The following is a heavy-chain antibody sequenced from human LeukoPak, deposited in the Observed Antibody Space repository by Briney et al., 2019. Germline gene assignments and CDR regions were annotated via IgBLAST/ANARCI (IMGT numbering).Heavy chain of an antibody. V-gene: IGHV1-2*02. D-gene: IGHD3-22*01. J-gene: IGHJ5*02. CDR2: INPHSGGT. CDR1: GGTFSSYA. CDR3: ARVGLPLYYYDSRGYYPPGNWFDP. Sequence: ASVKVSCKASGGTFSSYAISWVRQAPGQGLEWIGWINPHSGGTNYAQKFQGRVTMTRDTSISTAYMELSRLRSDDTAVYYCARVGLPLYYYDSRGYYPPGNWFDPWGQGTLVTVSS.